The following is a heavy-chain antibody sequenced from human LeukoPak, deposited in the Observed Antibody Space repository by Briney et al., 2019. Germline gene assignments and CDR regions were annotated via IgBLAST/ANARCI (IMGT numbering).Heavy chain of an antibody. V-gene: IGHV4-39*07. CDR3: ASPSLMSGESSYFDF. CDR1: GGSISSSSYY. CDR2: IYYSGST. Sequence: SETLSLTCTVSGGSISSSSYYWGWIRQPPGKGLEWIGSIYYSGSTYYNPSLKSRGTLSIDTSKNQFSLKLTSVTAADTAAYYCASPSLMSGESSYFDFWGQGTLVSVSA. D-gene: IGHD4-17*01. J-gene: IGHJ4*02.